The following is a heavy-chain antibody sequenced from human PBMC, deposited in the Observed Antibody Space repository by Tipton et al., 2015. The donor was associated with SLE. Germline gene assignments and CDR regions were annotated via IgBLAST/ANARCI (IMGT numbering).Heavy chain of an antibody. Sequence: SLRLSCAASRFTFSHYGMHWVRQAPGKGLEWVALIWFDGSKKYYADAVKGRFTISRDNSKNTLYLQMNSLRTEDTAVYYCAIGLLGTKEAYWGQGTLVTVSS. V-gene: IGHV3-33*08. CDR3: AIGLLGTKEAY. J-gene: IGHJ4*02. CDR2: IWFDGSKK. CDR1: RFTFSHYG. D-gene: IGHD5-12*01.